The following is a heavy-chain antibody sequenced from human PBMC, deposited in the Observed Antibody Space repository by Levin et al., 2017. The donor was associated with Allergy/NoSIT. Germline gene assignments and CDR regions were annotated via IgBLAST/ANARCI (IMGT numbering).Heavy chain of an antibody. J-gene: IGHJ6*02. CDR2: VSAYNGDT. Sequence: GASVKVSCKASGYTFSTYGFSWVRQAPGQGLEWMGWVSAYNGDTNYARKFQGRVTMTTDTSTSTAYMEVRSLGSDDTAIYYCASAGWNTSGRSPAYGAHLYYLGMDVWGQGTTVTVSS. V-gene: IGHV1-18*01. CDR1: GYTFSTYG. CDR3: ASAGWNTSGRSPAYGAHLYYLGMDV. D-gene: IGHD6-19*01.